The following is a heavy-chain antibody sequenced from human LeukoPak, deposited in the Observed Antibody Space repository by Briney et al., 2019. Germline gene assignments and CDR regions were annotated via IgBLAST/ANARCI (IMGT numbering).Heavy chain of an antibody. CDR2: ISYDETEK. J-gene: IGHJ6*02. V-gene: IGHV3-30*18. Sequence: GGSLRLSCGASGFTFSKYGVHWVRQAPGKGLEWVATISYDETEKNYADSVKGRFIISRDNSKNTLFLQMNTLKTEDTAVYYCAKDSVWFGDVLEGMDVWGQGTTVSVSS. CDR1: GFTFSKYG. CDR3: AKDSVWFGDVLEGMDV. D-gene: IGHD3-10*01.